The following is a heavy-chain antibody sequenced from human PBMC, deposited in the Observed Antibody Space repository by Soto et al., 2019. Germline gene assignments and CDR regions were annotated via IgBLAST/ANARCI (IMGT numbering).Heavy chain of an antibody. D-gene: IGHD3-9*01. V-gene: IGHV3-23*01. CDR2: ISGSGGST. CDR1: GFTFSSYA. CDR3: AKSVEYDILTGDAFDI. Sequence: GGSLRLSCAASGFTFSSYAMSRVRQAPGKGLEWVSAISGSGGSTYYADSVKGRFTISRDNSKNTLYLQMNSLRAEDTAVYYCAKSVEYDILTGDAFDIWGQGTMVTVSS. J-gene: IGHJ3*02.